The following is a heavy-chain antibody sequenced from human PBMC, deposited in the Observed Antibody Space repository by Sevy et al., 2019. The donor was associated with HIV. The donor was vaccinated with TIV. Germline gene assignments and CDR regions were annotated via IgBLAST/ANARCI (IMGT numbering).Heavy chain of an antibody. Sequence: GGSLRLSCAASGFTFSRNAMSWVRQAPGKGLEWASGITGSGGSTYHADSVKGRFTISRDNSKNTLYQQMNSLRVEDTAVYYCAIVGYCSSTSCYSIYYGMDVWGQGTTVTVSS. J-gene: IGHJ6*02. CDR1: GFTFSRNA. V-gene: IGHV3-23*01. CDR2: ITGSGGST. D-gene: IGHD2-2*02. CDR3: AIVGYCSSTSCYSIYYGMDV.